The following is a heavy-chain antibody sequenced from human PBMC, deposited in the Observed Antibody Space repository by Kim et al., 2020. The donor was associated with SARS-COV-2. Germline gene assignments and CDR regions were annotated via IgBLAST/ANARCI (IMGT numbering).Heavy chain of an antibody. V-gene: IGHV3-23*01. Sequence: DHGKGRFTISIDNSKHPLYLQMNSLRAEETAVYYCAKTIWFGELLRHGMDVWGQGTTVTVSS. CDR3: AKTIWFGELLRHGMDV. D-gene: IGHD3-10*01. J-gene: IGHJ6*02.